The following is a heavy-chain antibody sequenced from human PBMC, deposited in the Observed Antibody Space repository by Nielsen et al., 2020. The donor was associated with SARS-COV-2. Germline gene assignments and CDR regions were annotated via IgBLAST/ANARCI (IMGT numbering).Heavy chain of an antibody. J-gene: IGHJ4*02. CDR3: ARSGGGFDY. CDR1: GFTFSTYA. CDR2: ISSSSSYT. Sequence: GESLKISCAASGFTFSTYAMNWVRQAPGKGLEWVSYISSSSSYTNYADSVKGRFTISRDNAKNSLYLQMNSLRAEDTAVYYCARSGGGFDYWGQGTLVTVSS. V-gene: IGHV3-21*05. D-gene: IGHD3-10*01.